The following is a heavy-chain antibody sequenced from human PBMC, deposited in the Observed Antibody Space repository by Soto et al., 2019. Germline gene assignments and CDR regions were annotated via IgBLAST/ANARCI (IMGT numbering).Heavy chain of an antibody. CDR1: GYSFFSYY. D-gene: IGHD3-3*02. Sequence: ASVKVSCKASGYSFFSYYIHWVRQAPGQGLEWMGRFLASGGNTEYAQRFRGRVSMTRDTSSKNTVSLELTSLTSDDTAVYYCARGGATIFGVIDSWGQGTRVTVSS. CDR3: ARGGATIFGVIDS. CDR2: FLASGGNT. V-gene: IGHV1-46*01. J-gene: IGHJ4*02.